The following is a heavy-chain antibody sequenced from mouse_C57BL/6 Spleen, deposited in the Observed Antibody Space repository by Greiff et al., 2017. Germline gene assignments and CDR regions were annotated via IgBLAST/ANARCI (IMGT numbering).Heavy chain of an antibody. V-gene: IGHV1-64*01. CDR1: GYTFTSYW. D-gene: IGHD2-1*01. CDR3: ARNYGKELYYFDY. CDR2: IHPNSGST. J-gene: IGHJ2*01. Sequence: VQLQQPGAELVKPGASVKLSCKASGYTFTSYWMHWVKQRPGQGLEWIGMIHPNSGSTNYNEKFKSKATLTVDKSSSTAYMQLSSLTSEDSAVYYCARNYGKELYYFDYWGQGTTLTVSS.